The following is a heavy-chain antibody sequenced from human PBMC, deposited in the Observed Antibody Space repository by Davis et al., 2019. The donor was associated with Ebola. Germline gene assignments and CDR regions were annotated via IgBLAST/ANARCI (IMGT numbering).Heavy chain of an antibody. CDR1: GGTFSSYA. D-gene: IGHD3-16*01. CDR3: AAGIISNYYYYGMDV. J-gene: IGHJ6*02. CDR2: IIPIFGTS. Sequence: SVKVSCKASGGTFSSYAISWARQAPGQRLEWMGGIIPIFGTSNYAQKFQGRVTITADESTSTAYMELSSLRSEDTAVYYCAAGIISNYYYYGMDVWGQGTTVTVSS. V-gene: IGHV1-69*13.